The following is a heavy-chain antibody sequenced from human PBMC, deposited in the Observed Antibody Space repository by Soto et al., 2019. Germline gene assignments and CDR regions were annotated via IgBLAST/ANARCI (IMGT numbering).Heavy chain of an antibody. CDR3: AREALNY. CDR2: ISYDGSNK. V-gene: IGHV3-30-3*01. J-gene: IGHJ4*02. CDR1: GFTFSSYA. Sequence: QVQLVESGGGVVQPGRSLRLSCAASGFTFSSYAMHWVRQAPGKGLEWVALISYDGSNKYYADSVKGRFTISRDNSKNTQYLQMNSLRAEDTAVYYCAREALNYWGQGTLVTVSS.